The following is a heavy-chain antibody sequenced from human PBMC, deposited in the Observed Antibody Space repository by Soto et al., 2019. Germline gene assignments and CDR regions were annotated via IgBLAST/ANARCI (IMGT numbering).Heavy chain of an antibody. CDR1: GGTFSRYA. CDR3: TRGWGDDSSDYYYAY. Sequence: SVKVSCKASGGTFSRYAISWVRQAPGQGLEWMGGIIPMFGTANYAQKFKGRVTITADESTSTAYMELRSLRSEDTAVYYCTRGWGDDSSDYYYAYWGQGTLVTSPQ. CDR2: IIPMFGTA. D-gene: IGHD3-22*01. J-gene: IGHJ4*02. V-gene: IGHV1-69*13.